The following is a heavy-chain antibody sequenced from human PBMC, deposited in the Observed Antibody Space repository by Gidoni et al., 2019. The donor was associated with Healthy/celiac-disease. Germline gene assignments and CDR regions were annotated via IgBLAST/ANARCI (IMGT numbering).Heavy chain of an antibody. D-gene: IGHD6-19*01. V-gene: IGHV3-74*02. Sequence: EVQLVAFGGGLVQPGGSLRLSCAASGSTLSSYWRHWVRQAPGKGLVWVVRINWGGSSTSYAESVKGRFTISRDNAKNTLYLQMNSLRAEDTAVYYCARASSSSGWYSVFLWGQGTLVTVSS. CDR1: GSTLSSYW. J-gene: IGHJ4*02. CDR2: INWGGSST. CDR3: ARASSSSGWYSVFL.